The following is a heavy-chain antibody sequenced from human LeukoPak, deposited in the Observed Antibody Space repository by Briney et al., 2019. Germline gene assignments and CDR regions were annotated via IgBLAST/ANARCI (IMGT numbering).Heavy chain of an antibody. D-gene: IGHD6-13*01. CDR3: ARSIAAASYTS. V-gene: IGHV4-59*01. CDR2: IYYSGST. Sequence: PSETLSLTCTGPGGSISSYHWSWIRQPPGKGLEWIGYIYYSGSTNYNPSLKSRVTISVDTSKNQFSLKLSSVTAADTAVYYCARSIAAASYTSWGQGTLVTVSS. J-gene: IGHJ5*02. CDR1: GGSISSYH.